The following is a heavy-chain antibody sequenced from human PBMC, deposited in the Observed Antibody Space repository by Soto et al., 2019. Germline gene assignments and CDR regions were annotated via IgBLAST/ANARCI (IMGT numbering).Heavy chain of an antibody. CDR2: IIPIFGTA. Sequence: GASVKVSCKASGGTFSSYAISWVRQAPGQGLEWMGGIIPIFGTANYAQKFQGRVTITADKSTSTAYMELSSLRSEDTAVYYCARSAVITWDPSLPWDSYYYYGMDVWGQGTPVTVYS. J-gene: IGHJ6*02. D-gene: IGHD3-22*01. CDR1: GGTFSSYA. V-gene: IGHV1-69*06. CDR3: ARSAVITWDPSLPWDSYYYYGMDV.